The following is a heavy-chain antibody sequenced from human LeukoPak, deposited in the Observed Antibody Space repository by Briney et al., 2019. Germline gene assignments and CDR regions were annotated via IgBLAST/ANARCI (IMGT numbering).Heavy chain of an antibody. CDR3: ARHARRRYYDSSGYKGGAFDI. J-gene: IGHJ3*02. CDR2: IYTSGST. D-gene: IGHD3-22*01. V-gene: IGHV4-4*07. CDR1: GGSISSYY. Sequence: SETLSLTCTVSGGSISSYYWSWIRQPAGKGLEWIGRIYTSGSTNYNPSLKSRVTMSVDTSKNQFSLKLSSVTAADTAVYYCARHARRRYYDSSGYKGGAFDIWGQGTMVTVSS.